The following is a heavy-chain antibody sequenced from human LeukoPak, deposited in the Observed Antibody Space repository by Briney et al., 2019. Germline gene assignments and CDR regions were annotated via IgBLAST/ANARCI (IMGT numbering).Heavy chain of an antibody. D-gene: IGHD6-19*01. V-gene: IGHV4-30-4*07. CDR3: ATSKRGSSGLDY. CDR1: GGSISSGGYS. CDR2: IYYSGST. Sequence: ASETLSLTCAVSGGSISSGGYSWSWIRQPPGKGLEWIGYIYYSGSTYYNPSLKSRVTISVDTSKNQFSLKLSSVTAADTAVYYCATSKRGSSGLDYWGQGALVTVSS. J-gene: IGHJ4*02.